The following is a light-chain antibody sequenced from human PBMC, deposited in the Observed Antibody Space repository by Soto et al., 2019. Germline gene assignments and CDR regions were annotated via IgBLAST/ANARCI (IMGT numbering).Light chain of an antibody. CDR1: SSNSGAGYD. Sequence: QAVVTQPPSVSGAPGQSVTISCTGSSSNSGAGYDVHWYQQLPGTAPKLLIYANNNRPSGVPDRFSGSKSGTSASLAITGLQAEDEADYYCQSYDSSLSGSIIFGGGTQLTVL. J-gene: IGLJ2*01. V-gene: IGLV1-40*01. CDR3: QSYDSSLSGSII. CDR2: ANN.